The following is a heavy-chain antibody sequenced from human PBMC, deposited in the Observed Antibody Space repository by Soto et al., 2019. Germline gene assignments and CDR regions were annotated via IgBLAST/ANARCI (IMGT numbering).Heavy chain of an antibody. CDR1: GFTFSSYS. Sequence: GGSLRLSCAASGFTFSSYSMNWVRQAPGKGLEWVSSISSSSSYIYYADSVKGRFTISRDNAKNSLYLQMNSLRAEDTAVYYCARDRDIVATIGDYYYGMDVWGQGTTVTVSS. V-gene: IGHV3-21*01. CDR3: ARDRDIVATIGDYYYGMDV. J-gene: IGHJ6*02. D-gene: IGHD5-12*01. CDR2: ISSSSSYI.